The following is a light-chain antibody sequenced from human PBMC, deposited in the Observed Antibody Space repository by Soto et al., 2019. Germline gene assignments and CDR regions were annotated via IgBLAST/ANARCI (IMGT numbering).Light chain of an antibody. J-gene: IGKJ4*01. V-gene: IGKV3-11*01. CDR2: ATS. Sequence: IVLTQSPATLSLSPGERATLSCRASQGIFSHLDWFQQKPGQAPRPLIYATSNRASGVPATFSGSGSGTDFTLTISSLEPEDFAVYYCQQRYTWPLSFGGGTKVEIK. CDR1: QGIFSH. CDR3: QQRYTWPLS.